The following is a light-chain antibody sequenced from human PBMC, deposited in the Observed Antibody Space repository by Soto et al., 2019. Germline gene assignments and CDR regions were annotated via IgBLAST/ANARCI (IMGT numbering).Light chain of an antibody. CDR2: STS. CDR1: TGEVTSGYY. J-gene: IGLJ1*01. V-gene: IGLV7-43*01. CDR3: LLYYGGAQLEV. Sequence: QAVVTQEPSLTGSPGGTVTLTCASSTGEVTSGYYPNWFQQQPGQAPSALIYSTSNKHAWTPARFSGSLLGGKAALTLSGVQPEDEAEYYCLLYYGGAQLEVFGTGTKLTVL.